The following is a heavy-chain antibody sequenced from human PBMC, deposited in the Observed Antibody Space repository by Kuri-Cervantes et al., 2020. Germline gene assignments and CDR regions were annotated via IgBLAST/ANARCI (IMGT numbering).Heavy chain of an antibody. Sequence: SETLSLTCTVSGGSISSSTYYWGWIRQPPGVGLEWIGTIYYSGSTYYNPSLKSRVTISVDTSKNQFSLKLSSVAAADTAMYYCARHIDGYTLYYYGMDVWGQGTTVTVSS. D-gene: IGHD5-24*01. V-gene: IGHV4-39*01. CDR1: GGSISSSTYY. J-gene: IGHJ6*02. CDR3: ARHIDGYTLYYYGMDV. CDR2: IYYSGST.